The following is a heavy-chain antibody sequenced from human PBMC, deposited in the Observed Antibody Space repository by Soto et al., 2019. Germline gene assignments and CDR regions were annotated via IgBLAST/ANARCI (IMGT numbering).Heavy chain of an antibody. J-gene: IGHJ4*02. CDR2: ISGSGGST. Sequence: GGSLRLSCAASGFTFSSYAMSWVRQAPGKGLEWVSAISGSGGSTYYADSVKGRFTISRDNSKNTLYLQMNSPRAEDTAVYYCAKDQYSYSSGWYYFDYWGQGTLVTVSS. D-gene: IGHD6-19*01. CDR1: GFTFSSYA. V-gene: IGHV3-23*01. CDR3: AKDQYSYSSGWYYFDY.